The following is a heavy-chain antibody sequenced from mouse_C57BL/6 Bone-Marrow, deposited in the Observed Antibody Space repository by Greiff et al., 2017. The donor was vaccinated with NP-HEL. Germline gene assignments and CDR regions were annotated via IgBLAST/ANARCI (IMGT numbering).Heavy chain of an antibody. J-gene: IGHJ2*01. CDR1: GYAFSSSW. CDR2: IYPGDGDT. Sequence: VQVVESGPELVKPGASVKISCKASGYAFSSSWMNWVKQRPGKGLEWIGRIYPGDGDTNYNGKFKGKATLTADKSSSTAYMQLSSLTSEDSAVYFCARDGYYLYYFDYWGQGTTLTVSS. CDR3: ARDGYYLYYFDY. D-gene: IGHD2-3*01. V-gene: IGHV1-82*01.